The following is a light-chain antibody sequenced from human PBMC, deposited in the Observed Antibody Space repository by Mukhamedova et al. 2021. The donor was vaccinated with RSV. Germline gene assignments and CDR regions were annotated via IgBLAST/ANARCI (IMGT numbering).Light chain of an antibody. V-gene: IGKV3-15*01. Sequence: GERATLSCRASQSVSSNLAWYQQKPGQAPRLLIYGASTRATGIPARFSGSGSGTEFTLTISSLQSEDFAVYYCQQYNNWPGTFGQG. J-gene: IGKJ1*01. CDR1: QSVSSN. CDR2: GAS. CDR3: QQYNNWPGT.